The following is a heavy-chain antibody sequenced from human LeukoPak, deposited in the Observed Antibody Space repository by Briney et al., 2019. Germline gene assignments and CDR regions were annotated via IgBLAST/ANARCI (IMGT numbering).Heavy chain of an antibody. CDR1: GGSISSSSYY. CDR2: IYYSGST. D-gene: IGHD6-13*01. V-gene: IGHV4-39*01. CDR3: ARHIEYSNARGYFDY. J-gene: IGHJ4*02. Sequence: SETLSLTCPVSGGSISSSSYYWGCIRQPPGKRLEWIGSIYYSGSTYYNPSLKSRVTISVDTSKNQFSLKVNSVTAADTAVYYCARHIEYSNARGYFDYWGQGALVTVSS.